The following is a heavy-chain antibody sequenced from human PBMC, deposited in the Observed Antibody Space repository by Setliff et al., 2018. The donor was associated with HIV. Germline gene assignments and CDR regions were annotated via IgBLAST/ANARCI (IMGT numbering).Heavy chain of an antibody. CDR1: GGSINIGSYY. D-gene: IGHD3-3*01. V-gene: IGHV4-61*09. CDR2: IYTSGST. CDR3: ARDNYYNFWSGYWGMDV. J-gene: IGHJ6*02. Sequence: SETLSLTCTVSGGSINIGSYYWTWIRQPAGKGLEWIGHIYTSGSTNYNPSLQSRVTMSVDTSKNQFSLRLSSVTAADTAVYYCARDNYYNFWSGYWGMDVWGQGTTVTVSS.